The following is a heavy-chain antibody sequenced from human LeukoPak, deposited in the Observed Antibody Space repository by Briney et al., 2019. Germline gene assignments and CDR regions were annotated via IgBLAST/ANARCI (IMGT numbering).Heavy chain of an antibody. J-gene: IGHJ4*02. CDR1: GYTFTSYY. V-gene: IGHV1-46*01. D-gene: IGHD6-19*01. CDR3: ARDRGSGWYEGVFDY. CDR2: INPSGGST. Sequence: ASVKVSCKASGYTFTSYYMHWVRQAPGQGLEWMGIINPSGGSTSYAQKFQGRVTMTRDTSTSTVYMELSSLRSEDTAVNYCARDRGSGWYEGVFDYWGQGTLVTVSS.